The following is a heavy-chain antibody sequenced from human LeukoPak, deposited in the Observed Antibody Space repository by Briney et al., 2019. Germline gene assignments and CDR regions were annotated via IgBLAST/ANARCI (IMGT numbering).Heavy chain of an antibody. Sequence: GRSLRLSCAASGFTFSSYGMHWVRQAPGKGLEWVAVIWYDGSNKYYADSVKGRFTISRDNSKNTLYLQMNSLRAEDTAVYYCAKDGVGRGSYFHWGQGTLVTVSS. J-gene: IGHJ4*02. CDR2: IWYDGSNK. D-gene: IGHD1-26*01. CDR1: GFTFSSYG. CDR3: AKDGVGRGSYFH. V-gene: IGHV3-33*06.